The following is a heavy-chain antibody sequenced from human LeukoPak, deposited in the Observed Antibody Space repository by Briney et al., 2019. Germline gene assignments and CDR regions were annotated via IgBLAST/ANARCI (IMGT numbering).Heavy chain of an antibody. CDR1: GDSVSSNSAA. Sequence: SQTLSLTCAISGDSVSSNSAAWNWIRQSPSRGLEWLGRTYYRSKWYNDYAVSVKSRITINPDTSKNQFSLQLNSVTPEDTAVYYCARGGLSIAARRAVVYYYYMDVWGKGTTVTVSS. V-gene: IGHV6-1*01. D-gene: IGHD6-6*01. CDR2: TYYRSKWYN. J-gene: IGHJ6*03. CDR3: ARGGLSIAARRAVVYYYYMDV.